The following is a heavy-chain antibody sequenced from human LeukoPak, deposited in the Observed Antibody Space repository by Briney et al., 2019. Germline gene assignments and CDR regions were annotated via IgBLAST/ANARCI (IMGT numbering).Heavy chain of an antibody. CDR2: IYYSGST. Sequence: SETLSLTCGVYGGSFSGYYWSWIRQPPGKGLEWIGYIYYSGSTNYNPSLESRVTISVDTSKNQFSLKLSSVTAADTAVYYCARGYSGYDHTFDYWGQGTLVTVSS. CDR3: ARGYSGYDHTFDY. CDR1: GGSFSGYY. V-gene: IGHV4-59*01. J-gene: IGHJ4*02. D-gene: IGHD5-12*01.